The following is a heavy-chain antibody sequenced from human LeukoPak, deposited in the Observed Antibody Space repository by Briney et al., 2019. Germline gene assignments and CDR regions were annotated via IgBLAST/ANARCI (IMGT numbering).Heavy chain of an antibody. CDR3: ATIYCSNGVCYYFDY. Sequence: GGSLTLSCAASGFTFNRYWMSWVRQAPGKGLEWVADIKQDGSEKYYVDSVKGRFTTSRDNVQNSLYLVINSLRAEDTAIYYCATIYCSNGVCYYFDYWGQGTLVTVSS. J-gene: IGHJ4*02. V-gene: IGHV3-7*01. CDR1: GFTFNRYW. D-gene: IGHD2-8*01. CDR2: IKQDGSEK.